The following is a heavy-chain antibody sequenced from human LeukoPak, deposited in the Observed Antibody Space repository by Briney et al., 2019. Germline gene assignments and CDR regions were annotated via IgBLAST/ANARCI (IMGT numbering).Heavy chain of an antibody. Sequence: SGGSLRLSCVASGFTFSVHEMNWVRQAQGKGLEWLSYISDSGRTIYYADSVDGRLTISRDNAKNSLFLQMNSLRVEDTAVYFCARGSHYFDFWGQGTPVTVSS. D-gene: IGHD6-6*01. J-gene: IGHJ4*02. CDR1: GFTFSVHE. V-gene: IGHV3-48*03. CDR2: ISDSGRTI. CDR3: ARGSHYFDF.